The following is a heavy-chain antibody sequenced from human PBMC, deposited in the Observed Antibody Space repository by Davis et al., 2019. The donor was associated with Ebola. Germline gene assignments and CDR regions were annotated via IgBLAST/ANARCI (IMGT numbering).Heavy chain of an antibody. V-gene: IGHV3-53*01. J-gene: IGHJ4*02. CDR3: AKVLRADSGRYYFGY. CDR1: GFTVSGNY. CDR2: IYSGGST. Sequence: GESLKISCAASGFTVSGNYMSWVRHAPGKGLEWVSVIYSGGSTYYADSVKGRFTISRDNSKNTLYLQMNSLRAEDTAIYYCAKVLRADSGRYYFGYWGQGTLVTVSS. D-gene: IGHD1-26*01.